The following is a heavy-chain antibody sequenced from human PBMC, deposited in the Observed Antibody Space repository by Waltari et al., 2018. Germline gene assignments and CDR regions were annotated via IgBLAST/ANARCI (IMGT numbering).Heavy chain of an antibody. D-gene: IGHD1-1*01. CDR2: IYYIGST. Sequence: QVQLQESCPGLVKHSETQSLTCTGCGAALSSYYWSWLRQPPGKGLEWIGYIYYIGSTNYTTSLKSRVTISVDTSKNQFSLKLSSVTAADTAVYYCARQLRSWYFDLWGRGTLVTVSS. J-gene: IGHJ2*01. CDR3: ARQLRSWYFDL. CDR1: GAALSSYY. V-gene: IGHV4-59*01.